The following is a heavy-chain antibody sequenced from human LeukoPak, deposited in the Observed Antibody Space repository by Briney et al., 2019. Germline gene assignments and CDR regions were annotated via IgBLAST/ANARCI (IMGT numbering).Heavy chain of an antibody. CDR3: ARGTRPITMVRNMIWVSGEYCQH. Sequence: SETLSLICSVSGGSISSISHHWGSTRQPPGKGLGRIGSVHYSGLTYYNPDLRSRVTISVDTSKNQFSLRLNSVTAADTAVYYCARGTRPITMVRNMIWVSGEYCQHWGQGTLVTVSS. J-gene: IGHJ1*01. D-gene: IGHD3-10*01. V-gene: IGHV4-39*01. CDR1: GGSISSISHH. CDR2: VHYSGLT.